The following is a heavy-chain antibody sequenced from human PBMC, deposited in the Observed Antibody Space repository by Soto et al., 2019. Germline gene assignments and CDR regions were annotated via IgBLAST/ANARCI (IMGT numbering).Heavy chain of an antibody. D-gene: IGHD2-21*01. J-gene: IGHJ4*01. CDR1: RVRVSNSW. CDR2: VKSKTDGGSS. CDR3: PTDYRTSLPVIGFAY. Sequence: CRVACRVRVSNSWINWVRKDTGKGLEWVGRVKSKTDGGSSDYAAAVKGRFAVSRDDSRNIVYLQMNSLKIEDTGVYYCPTDYRTSLPVIGFAYRGHRTQVPVSS. V-gene: IGHV3-15*01.